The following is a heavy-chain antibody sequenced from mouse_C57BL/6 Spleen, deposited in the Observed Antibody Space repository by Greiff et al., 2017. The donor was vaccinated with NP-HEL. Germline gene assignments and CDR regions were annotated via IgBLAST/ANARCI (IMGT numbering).Heavy chain of an antibody. CDR2: IYPGNSDT. V-gene: IGHV1-5*01. J-gene: IGHJ2*01. D-gene: IGHD4-1*01. CDR3: TRRTTGSSFDY. Sequence: VQLQQSGTVLARPGASVKMSCKTSGYTFTSYWMHWVKQRPGQGLEWIGAIYPGNSDTSYNQKFKGKAKLPAVTSASTAYMELSSLTNEDSAVYYCTRRTTGSSFDYWGQGTTLTVSS. CDR1: GYTFTSYW.